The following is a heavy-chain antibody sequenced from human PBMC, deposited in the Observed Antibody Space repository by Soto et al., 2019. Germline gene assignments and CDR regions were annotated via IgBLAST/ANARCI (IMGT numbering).Heavy chain of an antibody. V-gene: IGHV3-66*04. CDR2: IYSGGGT. J-gene: IGHJ4*02. CDR3: ARPDYDYIFTH. D-gene: IGHD3-16*01. Sequence: EVQLVESGGGLVQPGGSLRLSCAASGFTVSTYYMSWVRQAPGKGLEWVSLIYSGGGTLYADSVKGRFTISRDNSKNTVYLQMNSLRAEDTAVYYCARPDYDYIFTHWGQGTLVTVSS. CDR1: GFTVSTYY.